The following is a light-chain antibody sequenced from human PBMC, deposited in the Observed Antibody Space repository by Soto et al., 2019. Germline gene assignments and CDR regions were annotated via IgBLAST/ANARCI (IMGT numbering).Light chain of an antibody. V-gene: IGKV3-11*01. Sequence: ELVLTQSPATLSLSPGERATLSCRASQSVRSYLAWYQQKNGQSPRHLIYYASNRATGIPARFSGSGSGTEKSPIISSIQPYDSTVYYCHQRSNCHRGTFGQGTKLEI. CDR1: QSVRSY. J-gene: IGKJ2*02. CDR2: YAS. CDR3: HQRSNCHRGT.